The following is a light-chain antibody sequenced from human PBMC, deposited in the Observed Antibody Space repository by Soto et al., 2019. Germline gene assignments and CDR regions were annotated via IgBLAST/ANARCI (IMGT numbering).Light chain of an antibody. CDR2: DVN. V-gene: IGLV2-11*01. CDR3: CSYAGTYTGV. CDR1: GSNVGAYNY. J-gene: IGLJ3*02. Sequence: QSDLTQPRSVSGSPGQSVTISCTGTGSNVGAYNYVSWYQQHPGKAPKLMIYDVNKRPSGVADRFSGSKSDNTASLTISGLHADDEADYLCCSYAGTYTGVFGGGTKLTVL.